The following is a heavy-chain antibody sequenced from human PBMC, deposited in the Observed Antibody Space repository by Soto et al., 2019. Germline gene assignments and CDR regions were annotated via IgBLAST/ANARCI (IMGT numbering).Heavy chain of an antibody. J-gene: IGHJ6*02. CDR1: GFTFSSYG. CDR2: ISYDGSNK. CDR3: AKTATHDYYGMDV. Sequence: ESGGGVVQPGRSLRLSCAASGFTFSSYGMHWVRQAPGKGLEWVAVISYDGSNKYYADSVKGRFTISRDNSKNTLYLQMNSLRAEDTAVYYCAKTATHDYYGMDVWGQGTTVTVSS. V-gene: IGHV3-30*18.